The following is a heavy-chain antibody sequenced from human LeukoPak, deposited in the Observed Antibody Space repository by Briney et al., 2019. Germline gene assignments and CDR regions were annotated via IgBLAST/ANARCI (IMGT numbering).Heavy chain of an antibody. D-gene: IGHD5-12*01. V-gene: IGHV3-21*01. CDR2: ISRSSSYI. CDR1: GFTFSSYS. CDR3: AREMMGSGYDWSIGDAFDI. Sequence: PGGSLRLSCAASGFTFSSYSMNWVRQAPGKGLEWVSSISRSSSYIYYADSVKGRFTISRDNAKNSLFLQMNSLRAEDTAVYYCAREMMGSGYDWSIGDAFDIWGQGTMVTVSS. J-gene: IGHJ3*02.